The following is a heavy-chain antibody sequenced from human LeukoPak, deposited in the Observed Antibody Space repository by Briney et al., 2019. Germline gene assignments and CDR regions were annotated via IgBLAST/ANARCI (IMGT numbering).Heavy chain of an antibody. D-gene: IGHD6-13*01. CDR2: IYYSGST. Sequence: SETLSLTCAVSGDSISSYYWSWIRQPPGKGLEWIGYIYYSGSTKYNPSLKSRVTISVDTSKNQFSLKLSSVTAADTAVYYCARHKGAYSSSCYFAFDIWGQGTMVTVSS. CDR3: ARHKGAYSSSCYFAFDI. V-gene: IGHV4-59*08. J-gene: IGHJ3*02. CDR1: GDSISSYY.